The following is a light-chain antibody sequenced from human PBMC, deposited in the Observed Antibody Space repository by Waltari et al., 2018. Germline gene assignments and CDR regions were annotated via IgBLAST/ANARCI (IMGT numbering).Light chain of an antibody. V-gene: IGKV1-12*01. J-gene: IGKJ5*01. Sequence: DIQMTQSPSSVSASVGDRVTISCRASQGIRSWLAWYQQKPGEAPKFLIYNASSLQSGVPSRCSGSGSGTDFTLTISSLQPEDFGTYYCQQGNSFPITFGQGTRLEIK. CDR1: QGIRSW. CDR2: NAS. CDR3: QQGNSFPIT.